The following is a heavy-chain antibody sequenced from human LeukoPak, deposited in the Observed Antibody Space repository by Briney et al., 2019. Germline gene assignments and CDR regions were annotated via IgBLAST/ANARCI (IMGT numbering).Heavy chain of an antibody. CDR2: ISDSGGTT. V-gene: IGHV3-23*01. CDR1: GFTFRNYS. D-gene: IGHD2-2*02. CDR3: AKARSGSSSSCYNY. Sequence: PGGSLRLSCAASGFTFRNYSMNWVRQAPGKGLEWVSGISDSGGTTDYADSVKGRFAISRDNSNNTLYLQMNSLRAEDTAVYYCAKARSGSSSSCYNYWGQGTLVNVSS. J-gene: IGHJ4*02.